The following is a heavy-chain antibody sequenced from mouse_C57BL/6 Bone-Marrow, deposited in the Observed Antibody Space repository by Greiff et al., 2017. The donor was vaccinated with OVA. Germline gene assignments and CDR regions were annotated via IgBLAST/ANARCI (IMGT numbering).Heavy chain of an antibody. V-gene: IGHV1-81*01. J-gene: IGHJ2*01. Sequence: VQLQQSGAELARPGASVKLSCKASGYTFTSYGISWVKQRTGQGLEWIGEIYPRSGNTYFNEKFKGKATLTADKSSSTAYMELRSLTSEDSAVYFCARGDGNYEYYFDYWGQGTTLTVSS. CDR2: IYPRSGNT. CDR1: GYTFTSYG. D-gene: IGHD2-1*01. CDR3: ARGDGNYEYYFDY.